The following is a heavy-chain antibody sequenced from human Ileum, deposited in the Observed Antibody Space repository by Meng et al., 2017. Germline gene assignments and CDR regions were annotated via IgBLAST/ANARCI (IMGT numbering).Heavy chain of an antibody. V-gene: IGHV4-59*08. CDR3: ARGKAIPDF. J-gene: IGHJ4*02. Sequence: QVQLQVSGPGLVNPSETLSLTCTVSGGSISGSYWSWIRQFPGKGLELIGFPYYSGTTNYNPSLRGRVTMSVDTSRAQFSLKLTSVTAADTAIYYCARGKAIPDFWGQGTLVTVSS. D-gene: IGHD2-2*02. CDR1: GGSISGSY. CDR2: PYYSGTT.